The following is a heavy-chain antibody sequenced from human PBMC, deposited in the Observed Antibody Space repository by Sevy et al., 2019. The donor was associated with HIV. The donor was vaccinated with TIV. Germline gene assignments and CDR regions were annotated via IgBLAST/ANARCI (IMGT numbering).Heavy chain of an antibody. CDR3: VKEFYGSGSYSDY. D-gene: IGHD3-10*01. Sequence: GGSLRLSCSASGFTFSSYAMHWVRQAPGKGLEYVSAISSNGGSTYYAYSVKGRFTISRDNSKNTLYLQMSSLRAEDTAVYYCVKEFYGSGSYSDYWGQGTLVTVSS. V-gene: IGHV3-64D*06. J-gene: IGHJ4*02. CDR2: ISSNGGST. CDR1: GFTFSSYA.